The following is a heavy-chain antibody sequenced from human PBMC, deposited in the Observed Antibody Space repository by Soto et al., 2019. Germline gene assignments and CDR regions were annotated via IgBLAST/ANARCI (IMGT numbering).Heavy chain of an antibody. CDR2: IYYSGST. CDR3: VTAVRKRLDN. J-gene: IGHJ4*02. V-gene: IGHV4-59*01. D-gene: IGHD3-10*01. Sequence: SDTLSLTCTVSGGSLSSYYWSWIRQPPGKGLEWIGYIYYSGSTNYNPSLKSRVTISVDNSKNTLYLQMNGLRLDDTAVYYCVTAVRKRLDNWGPGTLVTVSS. CDR1: GGSLSSYY.